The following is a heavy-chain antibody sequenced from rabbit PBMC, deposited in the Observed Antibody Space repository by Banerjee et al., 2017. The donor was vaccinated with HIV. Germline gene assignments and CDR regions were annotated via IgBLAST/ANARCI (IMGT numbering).Heavy chain of an antibody. CDR3: VREAETYTAYACYGYCVSL. V-gene: IGHV1S47*01. CDR2: IDPVFGST. J-gene: IGHJ4*01. D-gene: IGHD6-1*01. CDR1: GLDFSSYS. Sequence: QEQLVESGGGLVQPGGSLRLSCKASGLDFSSYSMNWVRQAPGKGLEWIGYIDPVFGSTSYASWVNGRFTISSHNAQNTLYLQLISLTAADTTSSFCVREAETYTAYACYGYCVSLRGPGTLVTVS.